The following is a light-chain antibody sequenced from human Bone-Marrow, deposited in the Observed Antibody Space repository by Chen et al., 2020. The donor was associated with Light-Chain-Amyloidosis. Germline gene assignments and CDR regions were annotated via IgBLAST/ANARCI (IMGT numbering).Light chain of an antibody. CDR1: SSDVGGDNH. Sequence: QSPLTPPASVSGSPAQSIPSSCTGTSSDVGGDNHVSWYQHHPDKAPKPMIYEVTNRPSWVPDRFSGSKSDNTASLTISGLQTEDEADYFCSSYTITNTLVFGSGTRVTVL. V-gene: IGLV2-14*01. CDR2: EVT. J-gene: IGLJ1*01. CDR3: SSYTITNTLV.